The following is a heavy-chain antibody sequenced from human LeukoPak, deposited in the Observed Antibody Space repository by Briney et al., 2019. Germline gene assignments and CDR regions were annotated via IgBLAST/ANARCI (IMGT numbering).Heavy chain of an antibody. J-gene: IGHJ4*02. Sequence: SESLSLTCTVSGGSVSNGSYYWSWIRQPPGKGLRWIGYIYYSGSTNYNPSLKSRVTISVDTSKNQFSLNLSSVTAADTAVYYCASSGYSGYDYYFDYWGQGTLVTVSS. D-gene: IGHD5-12*01. CDR1: GGSVSNGSYY. CDR3: ASSGYSGYDYYFDY. V-gene: IGHV4-61*01. CDR2: IYYSGST.